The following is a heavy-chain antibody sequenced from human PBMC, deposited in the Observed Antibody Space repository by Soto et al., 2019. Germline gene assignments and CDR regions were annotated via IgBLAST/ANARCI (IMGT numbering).Heavy chain of an antibody. J-gene: IGHJ6*03. CDR3: AREGEGDFWSGYYTHYYYMDV. Sequence: EVQLVESGGGLVQPGGSLRLSCAASGFTFSSYWMSWVRQAPGKGLERVANIKQDGSEKYYVDSVKGRFTISRDNAKNSLYLQMNSLRAEDTAVYYCAREGEGDFWSGYYTHYYYMDVWGKGTTVTVSS. CDR2: IKQDGSEK. V-gene: IGHV3-7*01. CDR1: GFTFSSYW. D-gene: IGHD3-3*01.